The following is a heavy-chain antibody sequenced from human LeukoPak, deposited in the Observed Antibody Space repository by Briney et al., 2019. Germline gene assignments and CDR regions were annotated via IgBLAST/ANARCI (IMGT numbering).Heavy chain of an antibody. CDR1: GFTFSSYW. CDR2: INSDGSDT. V-gene: IGHV3-74*01. CDR3: AREGADKTYYYYYGMDV. D-gene: IGHD2-15*01. Sequence: GGSLRLSCAASGFTFSSYWMHWVRQAPGKGPVWVSHINSDGSDTNYADSVKGRFTISRDNAKNTLYLQMNSLRAEDTAVYYCAREGADKTYYYYYGMDVWGQGTTVTVSS. J-gene: IGHJ6*02.